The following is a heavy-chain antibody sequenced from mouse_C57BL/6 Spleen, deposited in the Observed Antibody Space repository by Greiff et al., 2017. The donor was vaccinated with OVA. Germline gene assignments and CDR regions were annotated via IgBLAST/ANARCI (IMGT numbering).Heavy chain of an antibody. CDR2: FYPGSGSI. Sequence: QVQLQQSGAELVKPGASVKLSCKASGYTFTEYTIHWVKQRSGQGLEWIGWFYPGSGSIKYNEKFKDKATLTADKSSSTVYMELSRLTSEDSAVYYCARREDRWLLPYYYAMDYWGQGTSVTVSS. CDR1: GYTFTEYT. V-gene: IGHV1-62-2*01. J-gene: IGHJ4*01. D-gene: IGHD2-3*01. CDR3: ARREDRWLLPYYYAMDY.